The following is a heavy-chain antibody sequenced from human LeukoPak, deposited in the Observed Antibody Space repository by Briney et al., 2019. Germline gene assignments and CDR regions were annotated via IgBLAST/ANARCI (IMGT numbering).Heavy chain of an antibody. Sequence: GGSLRLSCAASGFTFSSYSMNWVRQAPGKGLEWVSSISSSSSYIYYADSVKGRFTISRDNARNSLFLQMNNLRVEDTAVYYCAVTTGSRAFDYWGQGTLVTVSS. CDR2: ISSSSSYI. CDR3: AVTTGSRAFDY. V-gene: IGHV3-21*01. D-gene: IGHD4-17*01. CDR1: GFTFSSYS. J-gene: IGHJ4*02.